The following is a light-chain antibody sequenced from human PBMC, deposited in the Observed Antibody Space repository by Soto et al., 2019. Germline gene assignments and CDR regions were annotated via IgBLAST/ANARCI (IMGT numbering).Light chain of an antibody. Sequence: EIVLTQSPGTLSLSPGERATLSCRASQSVSSSYLAWYQQKPGQAPRLLIYGASSRATGIPDRFSGSGSGTDFTLTLRRLEPEDFAVYYCQQYGSSPCTFGQGTKVEIK. V-gene: IGKV3-20*01. CDR1: QSVSSSY. J-gene: IGKJ1*01. CDR2: GAS. CDR3: QQYGSSPCT.